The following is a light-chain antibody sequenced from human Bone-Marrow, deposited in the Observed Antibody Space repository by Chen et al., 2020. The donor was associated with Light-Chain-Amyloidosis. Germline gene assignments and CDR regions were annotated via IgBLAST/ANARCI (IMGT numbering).Light chain of an antibody. V-gene: IGLV3-21*02. CDR1: NIGDKS. J-gene: IGLJ2*01. CDR2: DDS. CDR3: QVWDPTTHHVI. Sequence: SYVLTQPPSVSVAPGQTAGITCGGNNIGDKSVHWLQQKPGQAPLMVVFDDSDRPSGIPERFSGSNSGNTATLTISRVEAGDEADYFCQVWDPTTHHVIFGGGTRLTVL.